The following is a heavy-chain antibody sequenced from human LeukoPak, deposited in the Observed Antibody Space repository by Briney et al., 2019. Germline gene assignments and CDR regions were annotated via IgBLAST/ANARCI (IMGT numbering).Heavy chain of an antibody. CDR3: ARKFYDDLSDYPALGH. J-gene: IGHJ4*02. CDR1: GYTFTGYY. CDR2: INPNSGGT. Sequence: ASVKVSCKASGYTFTGYYMRWVRQAPGQGLEWMGWINPNSGGTNYAQKFQGRVTMTRDTSISTAYMELSRLRSDDTAVYYCARKFYDDLSDYPALGHWGQGTLIIVSS. V-gene: IGHV1-2*02. D-gene: IGHD3-3*01.